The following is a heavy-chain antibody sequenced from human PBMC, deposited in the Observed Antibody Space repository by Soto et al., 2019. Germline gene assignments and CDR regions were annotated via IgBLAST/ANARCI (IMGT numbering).Heavy chain of an antibody. Sequence: SETLSLTCTVSGGSISSSSYYWGWIRQPPGKGLEWIGSIYYSGSTYYTPSLRSRVTISVDTSKNQFLLKLSSVTTAETAVYYCARVVVSPNYYYYYGLDVWGQGTTVTVSS. CDR2: IYYSGST. CDR3: ARVVVSPNYYYYYGLDV. D-gene: IGHD2-15*01. J-gene: IGHJ6*02. CDR1: GGSISSSSYY. V-gene: IGHV4-39*01.